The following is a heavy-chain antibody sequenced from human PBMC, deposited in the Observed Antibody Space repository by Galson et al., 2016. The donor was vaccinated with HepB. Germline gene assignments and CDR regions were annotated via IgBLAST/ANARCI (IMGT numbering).Heavy chain of an antibody. CDR2: INQDETQK. CDR1: GFSFGRYW. V-gene: IGHV3-7*03. J-gene: IGHJ4*02. CDR3: ARGPSGVNGGKSDH. D-gene: IGHD4-23*01. Sequence: SLRLSCAASGFSFGRYWMNWVRQAPGKGLEWVANINQDETQKYYVDSVKGRFTISRDNSGNSLFLQMSSLRAEDTAVYYCARGPSGVNGGKSDHWGQGTLVTVSS.